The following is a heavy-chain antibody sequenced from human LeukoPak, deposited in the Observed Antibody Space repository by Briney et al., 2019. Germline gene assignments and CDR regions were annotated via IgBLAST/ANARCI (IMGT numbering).Heavy chain of an antibody. V-gene: IGHV3-30-3*01. D-gene: IGHD2-21*02. CDR1: GFTFSSYA. J-gene: IGHJ4*02. CDR2: ISYDGSNK. Sequence: PGGSLRLSCAASGFTFSSYAMHWVRQAPGKGLEWVAVISYDGSNKYYADSVKGRFTISRDNSKNTLYLQMNSLRAEDTAVYYCARDSSPYCGDDCPRDYFDYWGQGTLVTVSS. CDR3: ARDSSPYCGDDCPRDYFDY.